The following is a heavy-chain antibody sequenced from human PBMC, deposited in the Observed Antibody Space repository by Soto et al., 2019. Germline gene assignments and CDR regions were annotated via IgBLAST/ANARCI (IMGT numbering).Heavy chain of an antibody. Sequence: PGGSLRLSCAASGFTFSSYWMHWVRQAPGKGLVWVSRINSDGSSTSYADSVKGRFTISRDNAKNTLYLQMNSLSAEDTAVYYCARGARYCSSTSCYINWFDPWGQGTLVTVSS. V-gene: IGHV3-74*01. CDR3: ARGARYCSSTSCYINWFDP. CDR1: GFTFSSYW. D-gene: IGHD2-2*02. J-gene: IGHJ5*02. CDR2: INSDGSST.